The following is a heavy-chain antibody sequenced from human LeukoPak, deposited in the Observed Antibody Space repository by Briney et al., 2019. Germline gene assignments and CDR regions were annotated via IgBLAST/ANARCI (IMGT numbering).Heavy chain of an antibody. D-gene: IGHD6-6*01. CDR2: IIPIFGTA. J-gene: IGHJ5*02. CDR1: GGTFSSYA. V-gene: IGHV1-69*13. Sequence: ASVKVSCKASGGTFSSYAISWVRQAPGQGLEWMGGIIPIFGTANYAQKFQGRVTITADESTSTAYMELSSLRSEDTAVYYCARGGIAAPRRPNWFDPWGQGTLVTVSS. CDR3: ARGGIAAPRRPNWFDP.